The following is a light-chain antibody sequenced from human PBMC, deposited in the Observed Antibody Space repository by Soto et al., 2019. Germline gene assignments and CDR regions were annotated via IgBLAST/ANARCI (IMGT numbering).Light chain of an antibody. J-gene: IGLJ2*01. V-gene: IGLV2-8*01. CDR3: SSYAGSNNFVV. Sequence: QSAPTQPPSASGSPGQPVTISCTGTSSDVGGYNYVSWYQQHPGKAPKLMIYEVSKRPSGVPDRFSGSKSGNTASLTVSGLQAEDEADYYCSSYAGSNNFVVFGGGTKLTVL. CDR1: SSDVGGYNY. CDR2: EVS.